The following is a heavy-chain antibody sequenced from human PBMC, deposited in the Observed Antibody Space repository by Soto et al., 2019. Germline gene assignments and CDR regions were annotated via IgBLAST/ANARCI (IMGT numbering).Heavy chain of an antibody. J-gene: IGHJ4*02. CDR2: IIPIFGTA. CDR1: GGTFSSYA. Sequence: SVEVSCKASGGTFSSYAMSWVRQAPGQGLEWMGGIIPIFGTANYAQKFQGRVTITADKSTSTAYMELSSLRSEDTAVYYCARAGSYQNAYWGQGTLVTVSS. CDR3: ARAGSYQNAY. D-gene: IGHD1-26*01. V-gene: IGHV1-69*06.